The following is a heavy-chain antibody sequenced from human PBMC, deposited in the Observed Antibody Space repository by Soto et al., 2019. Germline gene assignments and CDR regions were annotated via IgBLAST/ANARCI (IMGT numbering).Heavy chain of an antibody. CDR1: GGSISSSNG. CDR3: ARVVVPAATLYNWFDP. CDR2: IYHSGST. J-gene: IGHJ5*02. D-gene: IGHD2-2*01. Sequence: PSETLSLTCAVSGGSISSSNGWSWVRQPPGRGLEWIGEIYHSGSTNYNPSLKSRVTISVDKSKNQFSLKLSSVTAADTAVYYCARVVVPAATLYNWFDPWGQGTLVTVSS. V-gene: IGHV4-4*02.